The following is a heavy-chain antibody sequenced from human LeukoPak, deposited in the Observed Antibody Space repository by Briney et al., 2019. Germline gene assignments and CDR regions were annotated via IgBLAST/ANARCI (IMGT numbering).Heavy chain of an antibody. CDR3: ATFGLVAALDL. D-gene: IGHD5-12*01. Sequence: PGGFLRLSCAASGFSFNAYWMAWVRQAPGTGLEWVANINPAGSETFHVDPVKGRFSISRDHARNLVYLQMNSLRAEDTAVYYCATFGLVAALDLWGQGTLVTVSS. V-gene: IGHV3-7*01. CDR1: GFSFNAYW. J-gene: IGHJ4*02. CDR2: INPAGSET.